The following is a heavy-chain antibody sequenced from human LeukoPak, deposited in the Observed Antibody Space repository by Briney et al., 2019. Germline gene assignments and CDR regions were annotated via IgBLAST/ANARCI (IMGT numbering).Heavy chain of an antibody. J-gene: IGHJ3*02. D-gene: IGHD3-22*01. CDR3: ARIYGSSGPSGGHDAFDI. CDR1: GFTFSSYS. V-gene: IGHV3-21*04. CDR2: ISSSSSYI. Sequence: GGSLRLSCAASGFTFSSYSMNWVRQAPGKGLEWVSSISSSSSYIYYADSVKGRFTISRDNAKNSLYLQMNSLRAEDTAVYYCARIYGSSGPSGGHDAFDIWGQGTMVTVSS.